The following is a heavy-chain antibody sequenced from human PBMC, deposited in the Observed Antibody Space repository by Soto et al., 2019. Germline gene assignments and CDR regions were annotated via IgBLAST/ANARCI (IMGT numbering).Heavy chain of an antibody. V-gene: IGHV3-66*01. J-gene: IGHJ4*02. CDR3: ARVGGYDPADDY. D-gene: IGHD5-12*01. CDR2: IDSGGVT. Sequence: GWSLRLSCAASGFTVSCNYMSWVRQAPGEWLEWVSVIDSGGVTYXADSVKGRXXISRDKSENTVXLQMNXLRSEGTAVYYCARVGGYDPADDYWRQGTLVTVSS. CDR1: GFTVSCNY.